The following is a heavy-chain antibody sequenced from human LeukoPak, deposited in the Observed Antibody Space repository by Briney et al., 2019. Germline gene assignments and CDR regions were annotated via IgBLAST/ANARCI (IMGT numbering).Heavy chain of an antibody. CDR2: ISSSGSTI. D-gene: IGHD1-26*01. Sequence: PGGSLRLSCAASGFTFSSYEMNWVRQAPGKGLEWVSYISSSGSTIYYADSVKGRFTISRDNAKNSLYLQMNSLRAEDTAVYYCARDPSRWEPSGGDAFDIWGQGTMVTVSS. V-gene: IGHV3-48*03. CDR3: ARDPSRWEPSGGDAFDI. J-gene: IGHJ3*02. CDR1: GFTFSSYE.